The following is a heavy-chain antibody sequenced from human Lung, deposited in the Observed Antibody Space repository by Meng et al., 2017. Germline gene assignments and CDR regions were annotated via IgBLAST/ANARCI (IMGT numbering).Heavy chain of an antibody. CDR3: ARGQKGYFDL. V-gene: IGHV4-30-4*01. CDR1: GGSISSSNYY. J-gene: IGHJ2*01. CDR2: IYNSGST. Sequence: QLQESGPRLVKPSQTLSLTCTVSGGSISSSNYYWSWIRQPPGKGLEWSGHIYNSGSTYYNPSLKSRITISVDTSKNQFSLKLSSVTAADTAVYYCARGQKGYFDLWGRGTLVTVFS.